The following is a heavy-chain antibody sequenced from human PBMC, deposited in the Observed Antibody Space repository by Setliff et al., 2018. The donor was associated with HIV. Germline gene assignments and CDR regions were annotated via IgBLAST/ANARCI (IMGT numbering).Heavy chain of an antibody. J-gene: IGHJ4*02. V-gene: IGHV4-39*07. Sequence: SETLSLTCTLSGGSVSSSGYYWGWLCQPPGQGPEWIGSVYYTGSTYYSLSLNSRVTISVDTSKNQFSLKLSSVTAADTAVYYCARGGYIAARFYYFDYWGQGLLVTVSS. CDR2: VYYTGST. D-gene: IGHD6-6*01. CDR3: ARGGYIAARFYYFDY. CDR1: GGSVSSSGYY.